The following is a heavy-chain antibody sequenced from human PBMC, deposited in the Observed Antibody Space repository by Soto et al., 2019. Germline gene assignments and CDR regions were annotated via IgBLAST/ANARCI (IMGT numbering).Heavy chain of an antibody. CDR2: IYPGDSDT. D-gene: IGHD6-13*01. CDR3: ARTSAAGKNYNGMDV. CDR1: GYRFTSYW. V-gene: IGHV5-51*01. Sequence: PGESLKISCKGSGYRFTSYWIGWVRQMPGKGLEWMGIIYPGDSDTRYSPSFQGQVTISADKSISTAYLQWSSLKASDTAMYYCARTSAAGKNYNGMDVWGQGTTVTVSS. J-gene: IGHJ6*02.